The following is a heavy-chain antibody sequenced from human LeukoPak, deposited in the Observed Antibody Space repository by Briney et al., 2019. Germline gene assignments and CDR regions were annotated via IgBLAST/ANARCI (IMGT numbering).Heavy chain of an antibody. D-gene: IGHD3-10*01. CDR1: GFTFSSYA. J-gene: IGHJ6*02. V-gene: IGHV3-53*01. Sequence: GGSLRLSCAASGFTFSSYAMSWVRQAPGKGLEWVSVIYSGGSTYYADSVKGRFTISRDNSKNTLYLQMNSLRAEDTAVYYCARESGGTMVRGVIMRPYYYYGMDVWGQGTTVTVSS. CDR3: ARESGGTMVRGVIMRPYYYYGMDV. CDR2: IYSGGST.